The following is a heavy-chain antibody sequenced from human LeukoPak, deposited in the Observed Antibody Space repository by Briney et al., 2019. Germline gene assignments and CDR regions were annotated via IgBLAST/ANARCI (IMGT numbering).Heavy chain of an antibody. J-gene: IGHJ4*02. CDR3: AKSDHGNDYFDY. D-gene: IGHD4/OR15-4a*01. CDR1: GFTFSSYA. V-gene: IGHV3-23*01. Sequence: TGGSLRLSCAASGFTFSSYAMSWVRQAPGKGLEWVSAISGSGGSTYYADSVTGRFTLPRDNSKNTLYLQMNSLRAEDTAVYYCAKSDHGNDYFDYWGQGTLVTVSS. CDR2: ISGSGGST.